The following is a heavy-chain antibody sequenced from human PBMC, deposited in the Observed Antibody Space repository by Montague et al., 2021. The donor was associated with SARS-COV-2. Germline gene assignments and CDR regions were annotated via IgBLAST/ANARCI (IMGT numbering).Heavy chain of an antibody. V-gene: IGHV6-1*01. J-gene: IGHJ6*02. CDR1: GDSVSSNSAA. D-gene: IGHD6-19*01. Sequence: CAISGDSVSSNSAAWNWIRQSPSRGLEWLGRTFYRSKWYNEYAVSVNSRITINPDTSKNQFFLHVNSVTPEDTAVYYCARGADRYYFDGMDVWGQGTTVTVSS. CDR2: TFYRSKWYN. CDR3: ARGADRYYFDGMDV.